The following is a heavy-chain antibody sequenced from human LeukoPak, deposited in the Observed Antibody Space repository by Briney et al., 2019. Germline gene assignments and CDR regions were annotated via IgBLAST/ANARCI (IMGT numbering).Heavy chain of an antibody. CDR2: IYHGGST. CDR3: ARDYGGNSASGLDY. CDR1: GDSISSGGYY. J-gene: IGHJ4*02. D-gene: IGHD4-23*01. Sequence: SQTLSLTCTVSGDSISSGGYYWSWIRQPPGKGLEWIGYIYHGGSTYYNPSLKSRVTISVDKSKNQFSLKLSSVTAADTAVYYCARDYGGNSASGLDYWDQGTLVTVSS. V-gene: IGHV4-30-2*01.